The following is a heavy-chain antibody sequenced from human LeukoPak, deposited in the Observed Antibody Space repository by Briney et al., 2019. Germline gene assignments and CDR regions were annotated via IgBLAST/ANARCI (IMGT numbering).Heavy chain of an antibody. Sequence: PSETLSLTCAVSGGSISSYYWSWIRQPPGKGLEWIGYIYYSGSTNYKPSLKSRVTISVDTSKNQFSLKLSSVTAADTAVYYCARHSLYNWNDADAFDIWGQGTMVTVSS. CDR1: GGSISSYY. J-gene: IGHJ3*02. V-gene: IGHV4-59*08. CDR2: IYYSGST. CDR3: ARHSLYNWNDADAFDI. D-gene: IGHD1-20*01.